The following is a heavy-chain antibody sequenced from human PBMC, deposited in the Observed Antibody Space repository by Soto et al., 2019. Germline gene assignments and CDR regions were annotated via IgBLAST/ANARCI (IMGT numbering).Heavy chain of an antibody. Sequence: QVQLVESGGGVVQPGRSLRLSCAASGFTFSSYAMHWVRQAPGKGLEWVAVISYDGSNKYYADSVKGRFTISRDNYKNTLYLQMHSLRAEDTAVYYCARARIQLWLWSFDYWGQGTLVTVSS. V-gene: IGHV3-30-3*01. D-gene: IGHD5-18*01. J-gene: IGHJ4*02. CDR1: GFTFSSYA. CDR3: ARARIQLWLWSFDY. CDR2: ISYDGSNK.